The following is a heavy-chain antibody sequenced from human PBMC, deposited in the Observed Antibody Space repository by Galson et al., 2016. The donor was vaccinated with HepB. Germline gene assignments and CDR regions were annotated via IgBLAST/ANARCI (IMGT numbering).Heavy chain of an antibody. D-gene: IGHD5-12*01. CDR2: INAANGDT. J-gene: IGHJ6*02. Sequence: SVKVSCKASGYTFTTYAMYWVRQAPGQRLEWMGWINAANGDTKYSQKLRGRGTITWDTSANTAYMELSSLRSEDTAVYYCARGHIVATVDYYYYGLDVWGQGTTVTVSS. CDR1: GYTFTTYA. V-gene: IGHV1-3*01. CDR3: ARGHIVATVDYYYYGLDV.